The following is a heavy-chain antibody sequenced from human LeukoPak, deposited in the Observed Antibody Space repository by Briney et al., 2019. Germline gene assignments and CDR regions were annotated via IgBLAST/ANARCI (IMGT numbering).Heavy chain of an antibody. J-gene: IGHJ4*02. V-gene: IGHV1-69*13. CDR3: ALERSSGWYYFDY. Sequence: SVKVSCKASGGTFISYAISWVRQATGQGLEWMGGIIPIFGTANYAQKFQGRVTITADESTSTAYMELSSLRSEDTAVYYCALERSSGWYYFDYWGQGTLVTVSS. D-gene: IGHD6-19*01. CDR1: GGTFISYA. CDR2: IIPIFGTA.